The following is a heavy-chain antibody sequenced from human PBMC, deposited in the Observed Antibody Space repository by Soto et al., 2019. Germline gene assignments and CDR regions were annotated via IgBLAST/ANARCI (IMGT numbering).Heavy chain of an antibody. CDR2: ISDSGSAT. CDR1: GLPLSSYA. V-gene: IGHV3-23*01. D-gene: IGHD6-6*01. J-gene: IGHJ4*02. Sequence: PGGSLRLSCAASGLPLSSYAMSWVRQPPGKGLEWVSGISDSGSATYYADSVKGRFTISRDNSKNTLDLQMNSLRAEDTAVYYCAKVGGSSSSALDYWGQGTLVTVSS. CDR3: AKVGGSSSSALDY.